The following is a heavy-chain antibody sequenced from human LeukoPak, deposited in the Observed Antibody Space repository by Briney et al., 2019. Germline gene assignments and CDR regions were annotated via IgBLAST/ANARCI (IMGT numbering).Heavy chain of an antibody. CDR3: ARSSGIDY. V-gene: IGHV3-23*01. CDR2: ISGGGGST. J-gene: IGHJ4*02. Sequence: GGSLRLSCSASGFTFSTYWMSWVRQAPGKGLEWVSGISGGGGSTYYPDSVKGRFTISRDNAKNTLYLQMNSLRAEDTAVYYCARSSGIDYWGQGTLVTVSS. CDR1: GFTFSTYW. D-gene: IGHD6-6*01.